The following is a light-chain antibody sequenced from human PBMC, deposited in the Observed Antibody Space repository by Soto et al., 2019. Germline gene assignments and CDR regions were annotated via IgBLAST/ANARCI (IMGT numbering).Light chain of an antibody. CDR3: QQYGSSPPYT. CDR2: GAS. V-gene: IGKV3-20*01. Sequence: EIVLTQSPGTLSLSPGERATLSCRASQSVSSSYLAWYQQKPGQAPRLLIYGASSRTTGIPDRFSGGGSGTAFTLTISRLEPEDFEIYYCQQYGSSPPYTFGRGTKLEIK. J-gene: IGKJ2*01. CDR1: QSVSSSY.